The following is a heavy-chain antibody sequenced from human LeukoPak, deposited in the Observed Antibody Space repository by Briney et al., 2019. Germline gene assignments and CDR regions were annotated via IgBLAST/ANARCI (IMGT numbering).Heavy chain of an antibody. V-gene: IGHV3-30-3*01. CDR1: GFTFSSYA. CDR3: VRWFGELTDY. D-gene: IGHD3-10*01. CDR2: ISYDGSNK. Sequence: PGRSLRLSCAASGFTFSSYAMHWVRQAPGKGLEWVAVISYDGSNKYYADSVKGRFTISRDNSKNTLYLQMNSLRAEDTAVYYCVRWFGELTDYWGQGTLVTVSS. J-gene: IGHJ4*02.